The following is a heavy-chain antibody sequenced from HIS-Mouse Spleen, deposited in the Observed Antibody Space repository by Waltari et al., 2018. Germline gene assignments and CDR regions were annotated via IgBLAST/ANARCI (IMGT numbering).Heavy chain of an antibody. CDR1: GYTFTGYY. J-gene: IGHJ4*02. CDR3: ASNWGSGSYFDY. CDR2: INPNSGET. Sequence: QVQLVQSGAEVKKPGASVKVSCKASGYTFTGYYMHWVRQAPGQGLEWMGWINPNSGETIYAQKFQGRVTMTEDTSTDTAYMELSSLRSEDTAVYYCASNWGSGSYFDYWGQGTLVTVSS. D-gene: IGHD7-27*01. V-gene: IGHV1-2*02.